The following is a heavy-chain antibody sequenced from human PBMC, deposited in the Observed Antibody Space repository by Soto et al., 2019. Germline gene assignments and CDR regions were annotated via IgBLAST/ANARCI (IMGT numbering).Heavy chain of an antibody. Sequence: GGSLRLSCAASGFTFSNAWMNWVRQAPGKGLEWVGRIKSKTDGGTTDYAAPVKGRFTISRDDSKNTLYLQMNSLKTDARAVYYCTTQFFASHTILLRFLEWSEYKSGYYYYGMDVWGQGTTVTVSS. V-gene: IGHV3-15*07. CDR3: TTQFFASHTILLRFLEWSEYKSGYYYYGMDV. CDR1: GFTFSNAW. D-gene: IGHD3-3*01. J-gene: IGHJ6*02. CDR2: IKSKTDGGTT.